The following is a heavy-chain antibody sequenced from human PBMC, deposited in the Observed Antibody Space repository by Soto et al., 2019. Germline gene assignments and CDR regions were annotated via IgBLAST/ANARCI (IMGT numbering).Heavy chain of an antibody. D-gene: IGHD4-17*01. CDR1: GGTFSSYA. CDR3: ARCPTTVVTSFDY. CDR2: IIPIFGTA. V-gene: IGHV1-69*13. Sequence: SVKVSCKAPGGTFSSYAISWVRQAPGQGLEWMGGIIPIFGTANYAQKFQGRVTITADESTSTAYMELSSLRSEDTAVYYCARCPTTVVTSFDYWGQGTLVTVSS. J-gene: IGHJ4*02.